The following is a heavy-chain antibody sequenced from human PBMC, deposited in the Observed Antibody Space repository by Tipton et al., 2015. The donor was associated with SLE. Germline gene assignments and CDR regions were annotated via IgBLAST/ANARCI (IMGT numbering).Heavy chain of an antibody. J-gene: IGHJ3*02. D-gene: IGHD5-12*01. CDR1: GFIFSSYD. V-gene: IGHV3-21*03. Sequence: VQLVQSGGGLVKPGESLRLSCVASGFIFSSYDMIWVRQAPGKGLEWVSSISSTSSFIYYADSMKGRFTISRDNTKNSLYLQMHSLKDEDTAVYYCARGNGVATIADAFDIWGQGTMVAVSS. CDR2: ISSTSSFI. CDR3: ARGNGVATIADAFDI.